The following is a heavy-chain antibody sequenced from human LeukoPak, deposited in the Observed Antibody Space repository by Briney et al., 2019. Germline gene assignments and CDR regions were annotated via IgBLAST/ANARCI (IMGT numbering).Heavy chain of an antibody. CDR2: IYYSGST. D-gene: IGHD6-19*01. CDR3: ARHGSSGWVFDY. CDR1: GDSMRSSSSY. Sequence: SETLSLTCTVSGDSMRSSSSYWGWFRQPPGKGLEWIGSIYYSGSTFYSPSLRSRVTISVDTSKNQFSLKLSSVTAADTAVYYCARHGSSGWVFDYWGQGTLVTVSS. V-gene: IGHV4-39*01. J-gene: IGHJ4*02.